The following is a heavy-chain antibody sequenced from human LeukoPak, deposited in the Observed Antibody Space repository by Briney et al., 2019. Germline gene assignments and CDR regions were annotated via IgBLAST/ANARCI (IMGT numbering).Heavy chain of an antibody. CDR1: GFTFSSYG. Sequence: GRSLRLSCAASGFTFSSYGMHWVRQAPGRGLEWVAVVWFDGSNKYYADSVKGRFTISRGNSKNTLYLQMNSLRAEDTAVYYCAKGGIGAGNPLFDLWGRGTLVTVSS. J-gene: IGHJ2*01. V-gene: IGHV3-33*06. D-gene: IGHD6-19*01. CDR3: AKGGIGAGNPLFDL. CDR2: VWFDGSNK.